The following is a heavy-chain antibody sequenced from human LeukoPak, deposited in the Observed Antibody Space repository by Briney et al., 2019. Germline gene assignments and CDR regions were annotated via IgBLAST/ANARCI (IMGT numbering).Heavy chain of an antibody. V-gene: IGHV3-11*03. J-gene: IGHJ4*02. Sequence: GGSLRLSCAASGFTLSDYYMSWVRQAAGKGLEWVSYISSSSSYINYADSVKGRFTITRDNARNSLYLQMNSLRVEDTAVYYCAGGRVGQFLDYWGQGTLVTVSS. CDR2: ISSSSSYI. CDR3: AGGRVGQFLDY. CDR1: GFTLSDYY. D-gene: IGHD3-16*01.